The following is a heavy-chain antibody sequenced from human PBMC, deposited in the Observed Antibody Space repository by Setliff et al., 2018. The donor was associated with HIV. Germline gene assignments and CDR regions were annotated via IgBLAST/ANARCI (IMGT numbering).Heavy chain of an antibody. CDR1: GYSISSGYY. D-gene: IGHD1-26*01. Sequence: SETLSLTCAVSGYSISSGYYWAWIRQPPGRGLEWIASVYHSGSTYYNPSLKSRVTISVDTSKNQFALKLSSVTAAETAVYYCARISVYTGIDYWGRGTLVTVSS. V-gene: IGHV4-38-2*01. CDR2: VYHSGST. J-gene: IGHJ4*02. CDR3: ARISVYTGIDY.